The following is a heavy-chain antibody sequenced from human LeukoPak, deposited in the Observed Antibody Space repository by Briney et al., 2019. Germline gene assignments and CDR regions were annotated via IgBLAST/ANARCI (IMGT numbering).Heavy chain of an antibody. CDR1: GFTFSSYW. D-gene: IGHD3-10*01. Sequence: GGSLRLSCAASGFTFSSYWMSWVRQAPGKGLEWVANIKQDGSEKYYVDSVKGRFTISGDNSKNTLYLQINSLGAEDTAVYYCARAGGTIVRGLDYWGQGTLVTVSS. CDR2: IKQDGSEK. V-gene: IGHV3-7*01. CDR3: ARAGGTIVRGLDY. J-gene: IGHJ4*02.